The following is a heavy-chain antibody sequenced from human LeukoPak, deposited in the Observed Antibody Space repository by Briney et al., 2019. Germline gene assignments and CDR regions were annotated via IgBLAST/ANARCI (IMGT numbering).Heavy chain of an antibody. J-gene: IGHJ4*02. CDR2: ISAGGATT. CDR3: AKDRYGDYRPPSDY. CDR1: GFTFSSFA. V-gene: IGHV3-23*01. Sequence: GGSLRLSCAASGFTFSSFAMTWVRQAPGKGLEWVSKISAGGATTYYADSVEGRFTISRDNSKKSLYLQMNSLRVGDTAVYYCAKDRYGDYRPPSDYWGQGTLVTVSS. D-gene: IGHD4-17*01.